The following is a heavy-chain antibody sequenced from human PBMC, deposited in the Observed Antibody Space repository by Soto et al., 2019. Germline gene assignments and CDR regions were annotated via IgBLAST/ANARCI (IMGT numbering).Heavy chain of an antibody. D-gene: IGHD4-17*01. CDR1: GYSFISYF. CDR2: INPNGGRT. V-gene: IGHV1-46*01. Sequence: ASVKVSCKASGYSFISYFIHWVRQAPGQGLEWMGIINPNGGRTTYSQSFQGRVSMTRDTSTSTVYMEVSRLRSDDTAVYYCARDYGDYLFLDYCGQRPLVTVSS. J-gene: IGHJ4*02. CDR3: ARDYGDYLFLDY.